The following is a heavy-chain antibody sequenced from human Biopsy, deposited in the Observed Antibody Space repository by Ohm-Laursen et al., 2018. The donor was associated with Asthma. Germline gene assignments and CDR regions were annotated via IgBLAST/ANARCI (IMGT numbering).Heavy chain of an antibody. D-gene: IGHD3-3*02. CDR3: ARTFHFWSPYHAEHYQL. CDR2: IKHDGSEK. V-gene: IGHV3-7*01. J-gene: IGHJ1*01. CDR1: GFTFGDYW. Sequence: SLRLSCAASGFTFGDYWMSWVRQVPGKGLEWVAKIKHDGSEKNHVDSLKGRFTIYRDNAKNSLYLQMNSLRAEDTAVSYCARTFHFWSPYHAEHYQLWGQGTLVTVSS.